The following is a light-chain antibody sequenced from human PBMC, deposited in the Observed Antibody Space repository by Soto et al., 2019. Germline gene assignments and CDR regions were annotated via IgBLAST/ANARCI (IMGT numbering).Light chain of an antibody. CDR2: EAT. V-gene: IGKV1-12*01. CDR3: QQDLRPPLT. Sequence: DIQMTQSPSSVSASVGDTVTITCRASQGLKFLAWYQQKPGKAPKLLIYEATNLQSGVPPRFSGSGSGTDFTLTISSLQPEDFATYYCQQDLRPPLTFGPGTKVDIK. J-gene: IGKJ3*01. CDR1: QGLKF.